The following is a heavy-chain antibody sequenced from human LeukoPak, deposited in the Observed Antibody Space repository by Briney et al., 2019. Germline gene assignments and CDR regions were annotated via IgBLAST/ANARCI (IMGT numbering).Heavy chain of an antibody. D-gene: IGHD6-13*01. CDR3: ARDREGSSSWDY. CDR2: INSDGSSI. J-gene: IGHJ4*02. CDR1: RFTFSSYW. V-gene: IGHV3-74*01. Sequence: PGGSLRLSCAASRFTFSSYWMHWIRQAPGKGLVWVSRINSDGSSIAYADSVRGRFTISRDNSKNTIFLQMNSLRADDTAVYYCARDREGSSSWDYWGQGTLVTVSS.